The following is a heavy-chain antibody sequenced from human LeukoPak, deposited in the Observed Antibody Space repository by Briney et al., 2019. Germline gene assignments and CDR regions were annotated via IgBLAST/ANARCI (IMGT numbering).Heavy chain of an antibody. CDR3: VIDLGDYNDF. CDR2: INTQGTYT. CDR1: GITFSSYW. V-gene: IGHV3-74*01. Sequence: PGGSLRLSCAVFGITFSSYWMPWVRQDPGRGLLWVSRINTQGTYTNYADSVKGRFTISRDNAKNTLYLQMSSLRADDTAVYYCVIDLGDYNDFWGQGTLVSVSS. D-gene: IGHD2-15*01. J-gene: IGHJ4*02.